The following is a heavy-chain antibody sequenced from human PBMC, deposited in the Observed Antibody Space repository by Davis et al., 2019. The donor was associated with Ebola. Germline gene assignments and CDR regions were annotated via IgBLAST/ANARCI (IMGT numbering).Heavy chain of an antibody. V-gene: IGHV2-26*01. J-gene: IGHJ4*02. CDR3: ARTPAPLLEWLSFDY. CDR1: GGSTSSYYW. D-gene: IGHD3-3*01. Sequence: ETLSLTCTVSGGSTSSYYWSWIRQPPGKGLEWLAHIFSNDEKSYSTSLKSRLTISKDTSKSQVILTMTNMDPVDTATYYCARTPAPLLEWLSFDYWGQGTLVTVSS. CDR2: IFSNDEK.